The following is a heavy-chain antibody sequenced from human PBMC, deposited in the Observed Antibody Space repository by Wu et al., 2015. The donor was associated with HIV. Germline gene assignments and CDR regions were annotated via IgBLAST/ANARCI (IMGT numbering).Heavy chain of an antibody. CDR3: ASSDFCSSNCYYYFDS. CDR2: IIPMFGTA. V-gene: IGHV1-69*01. J-gene: IGHJ4*02. Sequence: QVQLVQSGAEVTKPGASVRVSCQTSGYTFTAHYIHWVRQAPGQGLEWMGGIIPMFGTANYAQKFQDAQTFQGRLIITADESTSTAYMELSSLTSEDTAVYFCASSDFCSSNCYYYFDSWAREPWSPSPQ. D-gene: IGHD2-21*01. CDR1: GYTFTAHY.